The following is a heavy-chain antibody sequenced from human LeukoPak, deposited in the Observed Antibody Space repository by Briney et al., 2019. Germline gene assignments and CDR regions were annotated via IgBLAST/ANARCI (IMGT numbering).Heavy chain of an antibody. CDR3: AAASNYYDRSNYYSYAMDV. D-gene: IGHD3-22*01. V-gene: IGHV1-58*01. CDR2: IVVGSGNT. J-gene: IGHJ6*02. Sequence: TSVKVSCKASGFTFTTSAVQWVRQARGQRLEWIGWIVVGSGNTNYAQKFQESVTITRDMSTSTVYMDLSSQRSEDTAVYYCAAASNYYDRSNYYSYAMDVWGQGTTGSVSS. CDR1: GFTFTTSA.